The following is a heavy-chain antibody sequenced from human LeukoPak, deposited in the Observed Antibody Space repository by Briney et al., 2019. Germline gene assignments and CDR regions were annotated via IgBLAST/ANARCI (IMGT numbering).Heavy chain of an antibody. Sequence: GGSLRLSCAASGFTFSSYSMNWVRQAPGKGLEWVSSISSSSSYIYYADSVKGRFTISRDNAKNSLYLQMNSLRAEDTAVYYCARAKEWELGLDYWGQGTLVTVSS. CDR1: GFTFSSYS. D-gene: IGHD1-26*01. CDR3: ARAKEWELGLDY. V-gene: IGHV3-21*01. J-gene: IGHJ4*02. CDR2: ISSSSSYI.